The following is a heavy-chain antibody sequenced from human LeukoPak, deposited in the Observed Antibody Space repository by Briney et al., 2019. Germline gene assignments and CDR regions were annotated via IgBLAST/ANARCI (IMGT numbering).Heavy chain of an antibody. D-gene: IGHD3-16*01. Sequence: SETLSLTCTVSGGSISSYYWGWIRQPPGKGLEWIGSIYYSGSTYYNPSLKSRVTISVDTSKNQFSLKLSSVTAADTAVYYCARDYPFGGFATFDPWGQGTLVTVSS. CDR3: ARDYPFGGFATFDP. CDR2: IYYSGST. J-gene: IGHJ5*02. CDR1: GGSISSYY. V-gene: IGHV4-39*07.